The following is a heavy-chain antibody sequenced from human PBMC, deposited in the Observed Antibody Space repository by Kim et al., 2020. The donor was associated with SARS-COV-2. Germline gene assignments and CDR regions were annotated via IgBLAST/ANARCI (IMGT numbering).Heavy chain of an antibody. V-gene: IGHV3-9*01. CDR2: ISWNSGSI. CDR1: GFTFDDYA. J-gene: IGHJ6*02. D-gene: IGHD2-2*01. CDR3: AKDMWGVWECSSTSCFPLYGMDV. Sequence: GGSLRLSCASSGFTFDDYAMHWVRQASVKGQEWVSGISWNSGSIGSADSVKGRFPISRDNAKNSLYLQLNSLRAEDTALYYCAKDMWGVWECSSTSCFPLYGMDVWGQGPTVTVSS.